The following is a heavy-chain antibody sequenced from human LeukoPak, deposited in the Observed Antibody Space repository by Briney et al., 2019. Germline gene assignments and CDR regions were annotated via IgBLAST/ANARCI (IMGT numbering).Heavy chain of an antibody. V-gene: IGHV3-30*18. CDR2: ISYDGSNK. D-gene: IGHD3-10*01. CDR3: AKEALLWFGEGDAFDI. J-gene: IGHJ3*02. CDR1: GFTSSSYG. Sequence: PGRSLRLSCAASGFTSSSYGMHWVRQAPGKGLEWVAVISYDGSNKYYADSVKGRFTISRDNSKNTLYLQMNSLRAEDTAVYYCAKEALLWFGEGDAFDIWGQGTMVTVSS.